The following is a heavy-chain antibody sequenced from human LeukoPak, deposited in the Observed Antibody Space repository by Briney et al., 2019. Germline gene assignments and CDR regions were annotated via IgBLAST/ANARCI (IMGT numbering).Heavy chain of an antibody. CDR1: GGSISSYY. Sequence: SETLSLTCTVSGGSISSYYWSWIRQPPGKGLEWIGYIYYSGSTNYNPSLKSRVTISVDTSKNQFSLKLSSVTAADTAVYYCARALRARITGTTASVYGMDVWGQGTTVTVSS. CDR3: ARALRARITGTTASVYGMDV. D-gene: IGHD1-20*01. CDR2: IYYSGST. J-gene: IGHJ6*02. V-gene: IGHV4-59*01.